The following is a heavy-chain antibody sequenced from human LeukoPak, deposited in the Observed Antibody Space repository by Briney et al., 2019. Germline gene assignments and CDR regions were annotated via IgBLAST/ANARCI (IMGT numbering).Heavy chain of an antibody. J-gene: IGHJ5*02. D-gene: IGHD1/OR15-1a*01. CDR2: ISSSSSTI. V-gene: IGHV3-48*01. CDR3: ARGYNWNNNWFDP. CDR1: GFKFSSYS. Sequence: PGGSLRLSCAASGFKFSSYSMNWVRQAPGKGLEWVSYISSSSSTIYYADSVKGRFTISRDNAKNSLYLQMNSLRAEDTAVYYCARGYNWNNNWFDPWGQGTLVTVSS.